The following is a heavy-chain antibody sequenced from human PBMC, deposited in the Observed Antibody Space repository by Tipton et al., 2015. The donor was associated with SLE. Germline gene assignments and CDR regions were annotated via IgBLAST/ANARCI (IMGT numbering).Heavy chain of an antibody. V-gene: IGHV4-39*07. Sequence: TLSLTCTVSGGSISSGGYYWSWIRQPPGKGLEWIGGIYYSGSTYYNPSLKSRVTISVDTSKNRSSLKLSSVTAADTAVYYCARDDGPGIYGGNSPFDYWGQGTLVTVSS. CDR3: ARDDGPGIYGGNSPFDY. CDR2: IYYSGST. D-gene: IGHD4-23*01. J-gene: IGHJ4*02. CDR1: GGSISSGGYY.